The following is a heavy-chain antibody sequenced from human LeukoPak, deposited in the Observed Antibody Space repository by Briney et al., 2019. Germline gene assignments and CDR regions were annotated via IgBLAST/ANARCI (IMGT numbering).Heavy chain of an antibody. J-gene: IGHJ4*02. CDR1: GYTFTSYG. CDR2: ISAYNGNT. D-gene: IGHD6-13*01. CDR3: AREPGGGYSSSWDFDY. Sequence: GASVKVSCKASGYTFTSYGISWVRQAPGQGLEWMGWISAYNGNTNYAQKLQSRVTMTTDTSTSTAYMELRSLRSDDTAVYYCAREPGGGYSSSWDFDYWGQGTLVTVSS. V-gene: IGHV1-18*04.